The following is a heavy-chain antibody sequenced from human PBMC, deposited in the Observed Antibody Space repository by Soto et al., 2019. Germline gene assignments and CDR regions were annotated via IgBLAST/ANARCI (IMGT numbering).Heavy chain of an antibody. CDR3: ARVGGSGWPYWYFDL. CDR1: SGSISSSNW. Sequence: QVQLQESGPGLVKPSGTLSLTCAVSSGSISSSNWWSWVRQPPGKGLEWIGEMYHSGSTNYNPSLKSRVTISRDKSKNQFSLKLSSVTAADTAVYYCARVGGSGWPYWYFDLWGRGTLVTVSS. D-gene: IGHD6-19*01. CDR2: MYHSGST. V-gene: IGHV4-4*02. J-gene: IGHJ2*01.